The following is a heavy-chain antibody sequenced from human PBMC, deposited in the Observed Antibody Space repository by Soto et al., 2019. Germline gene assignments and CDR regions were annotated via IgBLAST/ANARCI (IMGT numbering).Heavy chain of an antibody. D-gene: IGHD6-13*01. J-gene: IGHJ5*02. CDR3: AKDVGYSSSWYRGNWFDP. Sequence: GGSLRLSCAASGFTFSSYAMSWVRQAPGKGLEWVSAISGSGGSTYYADSVKGRFTISRDNSKNTLYLQMNSLRAEDTAVYYCAKDVGYSSSWYRGNWFDPWGQGTLVTVSS. V-gene: IGHV3-23*01. CDR2: ISGSGGST. CDR1: GFTFSSYA.